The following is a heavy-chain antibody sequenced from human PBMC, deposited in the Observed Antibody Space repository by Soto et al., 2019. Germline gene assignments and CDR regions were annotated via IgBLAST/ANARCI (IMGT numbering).Heavy chain of an antibody. CDR2: VSWNSGSI. V-gene: IGHV3-9*01. CDR3: WKETAATDTGLWQRYDMDV. J-gene: IGHJ6*02. D-gene: IGHD6-25*01. CDR1: GFNFDDYA. Sequence: PGGSLRLSCAASGFNFDDYAMHWVRQAPGRGPEWVTGVSWNSGSISYADSVKGRFTIARDNAKRSPYLQMNSLRVEDTALYYCWKETAATDTGLWQRYDMDVWAQVTQGTVSS.